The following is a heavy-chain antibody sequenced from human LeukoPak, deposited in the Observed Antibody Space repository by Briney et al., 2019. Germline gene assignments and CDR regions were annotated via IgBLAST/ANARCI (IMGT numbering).Heavy chain of an antibody. D-gene: IGHD3-22*01. CDR3: ARRFSSSEFFSDY. J-gene: IGHJ4*02. V-gene: IGHV3-53*05. CDR2: IYSGGST. Sequence: GGSLRLSCAASGFTVSSNYMSWVRQAPGKGLEWVSVIYSGGSTYYADSVKGRFTISRDNSKNTLYLQMGSLRSEDMAVYYCARRFSSSEFFSDYWGQGTLVTVSS. CDR1: GFTVSSNY.